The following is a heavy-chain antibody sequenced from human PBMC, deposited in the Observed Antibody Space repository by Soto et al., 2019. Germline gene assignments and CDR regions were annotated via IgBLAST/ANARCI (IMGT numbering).Heavy chain of an antibody. Sequence: SQTLSLTCTVSGGSISSSSYYWGLIRQPPGKNQERIGSIYNKVSTYYNPSLKSRVTISVDTSKNQLSLKLSSVTAADTAVYYCARPSDYGDYEDYFDYWGHGTLVTVSS. D-gene: IGHD4-17*01. CDR2: IYNKVST. J-gene: IGHJ4*01. CDR1: GGSISSSSYY. CDR3: ARPSDYGDYEDYFDY. V-gene: IGHV4-39*01.